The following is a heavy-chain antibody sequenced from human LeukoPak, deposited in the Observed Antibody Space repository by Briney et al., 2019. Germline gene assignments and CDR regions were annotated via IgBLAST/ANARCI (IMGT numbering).Heavy chain of an antibody. CDR2: ISSSSSYI. CDR1: GFTFSSYG. CDR3: ARDVYYGSGSPRLDY. Sequence: GGSLRLSCAASGFTFSSYGMSWVRQAPGKGLEWVSSISSSSSYIYYADSVKGRFTISRDNAKNSLYLQMNSLRAEDTAVYYCARDVYYGSGSPRLDYWGQGTLVTVSS. J-gene: IGHJ4*02. V-gene: IGHV3-21*01. D-gene: IGHD3-10*01.